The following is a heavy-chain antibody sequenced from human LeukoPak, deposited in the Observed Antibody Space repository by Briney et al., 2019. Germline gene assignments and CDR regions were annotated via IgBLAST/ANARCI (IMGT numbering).Heavy chain of an antibody. CDR1: GYTFRSYV. D-gene: IGHD1-1*01. Sequence: ASVNVSCKAPGYTFRSYVIHWVRRAPGQRLEWMGWINIGEGDTKYSQRFQDRVTMDRDTAASTAYMELRSLKSEDTGIYYCARDRGGTGDFDYWGQGTLVTVSS. CDR3: ARDRGGTGDFDY. J-gene: IGHJ4*02. CDR2: INIGEGDT. V-gene: IGHV1-3*04.